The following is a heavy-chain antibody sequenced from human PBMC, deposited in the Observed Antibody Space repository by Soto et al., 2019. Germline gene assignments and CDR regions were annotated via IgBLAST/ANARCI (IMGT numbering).Heavy chain of an antibody. CDR1: GYTFTSYG. CDR3: ARGMTTVTTGHYYYYMAV. Sequence: QVQLVQSGAEVKKPGASVKVSCKASGYTFTSYGISWVRQAPGQGLEWRGWISAYNGNTNYAQKLQGSVTTTTATSTRTAYMGMRSLRSDATAVYYCARGMTTVTTGHYYYYMAVWGKGTTVTVSS. V-gene: IGHV1-18*01. D-gene: IGHD4-17*01. J-gene: IGHJ6*03. CDR2: ISAYNGNT.